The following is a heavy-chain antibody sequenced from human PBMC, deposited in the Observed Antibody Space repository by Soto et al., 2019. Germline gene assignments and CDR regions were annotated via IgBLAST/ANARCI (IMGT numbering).Heavy chain of an antibody. CDR1: GYTFTSYD. J-gene: IGHJ6*03. D-gene: IGHD3-3*01. Sequence: ASVKVSCKASGYTFTSYDINWVRQATGQGLEWMGWMNPNSGNTGYAQKFQGRVSKTRNTSTSTAYMELSSLRSEDTAVYYWARGGSVTYYDFWSAKAYYMDVWGKGTTVTVSS. V-gene: IGHV1-8*01. CDR2: MNPNSGNT. CDR3: ARGGSVTYYDFWSAKAYYMDV.